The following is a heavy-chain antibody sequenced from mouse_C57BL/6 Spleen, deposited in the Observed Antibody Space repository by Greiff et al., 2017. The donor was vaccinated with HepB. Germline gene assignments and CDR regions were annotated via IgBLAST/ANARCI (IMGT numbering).Heavy chain of an antibody. Sequence: QVQLQQPGAELVKPGASVKMSCKASGYTFTSYWITWVKQRPGQGLEWIGDIYPGSGSTNYNEKFKSKATLTVDTSSSTAYMQLSSLTSEDSAVYYCAREKSYGSSDWYFDYWGQGTTLTVSS. CDR3: AREKSYGSSDWYFDY. J-gene: IGHJ2*01. V-gene: IGHV1-55*01. D-gene: IGHD1-1*01. CDR1: GYTFTSYW. CDR2: IYPGSGST.